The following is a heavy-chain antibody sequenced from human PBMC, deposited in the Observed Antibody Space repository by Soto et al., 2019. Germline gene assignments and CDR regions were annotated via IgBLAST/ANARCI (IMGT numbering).Heavy chain of an antibody. J-gene: IGHJ3*02. V-gene: IGHV3-30-3*02. CDR3: AKIYYDTSGYWDYDAFDI. D-gene: IGHD3-22*01. CDR2: ISYDGSDK. CDR1: GYTFTSYA. Sequence: SCKASGYTFTSYAMHWVRQAPGKGLEWVALISYDGSDKYYADSVKGRFTISRDNSENTLSLQMNSLRAEDTAVYYCAKIYYDTSGYWDYDAFDIWGQGTMVTVSS.